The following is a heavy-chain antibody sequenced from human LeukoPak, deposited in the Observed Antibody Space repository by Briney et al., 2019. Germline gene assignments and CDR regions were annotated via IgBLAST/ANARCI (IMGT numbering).Heavy chain of an antibody. CDR1: EFTFSSYA. J-gene: IGHJ6*03. CDR3: ARDGDTVLTRGYYYYMDV. Sequence: EGSLRLSCTDSEFTFSSYAMHWVRQAPGKGLEWVAVTSFDESIKYYADSVKGRFTISRDNAKKSLYLQMNSLRAEDTALYYCARDGDTVLTRGYYYYMDVWGKGTTVTVSS. CDR2: TSFDESIK. D-gene: IGHD4-23*01. V-gene: IGHV3-30*04.